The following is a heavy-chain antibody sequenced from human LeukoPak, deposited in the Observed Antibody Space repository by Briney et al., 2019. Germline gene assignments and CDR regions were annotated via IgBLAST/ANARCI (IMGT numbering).Heavy chain of an antibody. CDR3: AKDIGQWLDYYFDY. J-gene: IGHJ4*02. V-gene: IGHV3-9*01. CDR1: GFTFDDYA. CDR2: ISWNSGSI. D-gene: IGHD6-19*01. Sequence: GGSLRLSCAASGFTFDDYAMHWVRHAPGKGLEWVSGISWNSGSIGYADSVKGRFIISRDNAKNSLYLQMNSLRAEDTALYYCAKDIGQWLDYYFDYWGQGTLVTVSS.